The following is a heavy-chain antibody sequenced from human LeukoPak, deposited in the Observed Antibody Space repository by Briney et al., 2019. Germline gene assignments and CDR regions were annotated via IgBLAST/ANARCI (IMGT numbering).Heavy chain of an antibody. CDR3: ARDSGYYDSSGYYPNWFDP. CDR2: IIPIFGTA. V-gene: IGHV1-69*05. CDR1: GGTFSSYA. J-gene: IGHJ5*02. D-gene: IGHD3-22*01. Sequence: ASVKVSCKASGGTFSSYAISWVRQAHGQGLEWMGRIIPIFGTANYAQKFQGRVTITTDESTSTAYMELSSLRSEDTAVYYCARDSGYYDSSGYYPNWFDPWGQGTLVTVSS.